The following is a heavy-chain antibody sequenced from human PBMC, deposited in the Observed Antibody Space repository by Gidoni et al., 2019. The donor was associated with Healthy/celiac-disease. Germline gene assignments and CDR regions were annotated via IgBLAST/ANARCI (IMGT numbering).Heavy chain of an antibody. J-gene: IGHJ5*02. CDR3: AREIAALNWFDP. V-gene: IGHV4-61*02. D-gene: IGHD6-6*01. CDR2: IYTSGST. CDR1: GGSISSGSYY. Sequence: QVQLQESGPGLVKPSQTLSLTCTVAGGSISSGSYYWSWIRQPAGKGLEWIGRIYTSGSTNYNTSLKSRVTISVDTSKNQFSLKLSSVTAADTAVYYCAREIAALNWFDPWGQGTLVTVSS.